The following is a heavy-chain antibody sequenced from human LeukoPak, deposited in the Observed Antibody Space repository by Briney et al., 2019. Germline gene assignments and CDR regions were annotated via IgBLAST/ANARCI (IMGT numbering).Heavy chain of an antibody. J-gene: IGHJ5*02. V-gene: IGHV4-61*02. Sequence: SETLSLTCTVSGGSISSGSYYWSWIRQPAGKGLEWIGRIYTSGSTNYNPSLKSRATISVDTSKNQFSLKLSSVTAADTAVYYCARDLRDGYNRNWFDPWGQGTLVTVSS. CDR3: ARDLRDGYNRNWFDP. CDR1: GGSISSGSYY. D-gene: IGHD5-24*01. CDR2: IYTSGST.